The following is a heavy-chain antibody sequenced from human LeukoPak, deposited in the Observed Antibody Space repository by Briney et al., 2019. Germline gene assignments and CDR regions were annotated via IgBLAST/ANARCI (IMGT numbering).Heavy chain of an antibody. CDR3: SRGYNSGWYTVDC. CDR1: GFTFSTYA. CDR2: ISYDGSDK. J-gene: IGHJ4*02. D-gene: IGHD6-19*01. V-gene: IGHV3-30-3*01. Sequence: GRSLRLSCAASGFTFSTYAMHWVRQAPGKGLEWVAVISYDGSDKFYPDSVKGRFTISRDNSKNTLYLQMNNLRPEDTALYYCSRGYNSGWYTVDCWGRGTLVAVSS.